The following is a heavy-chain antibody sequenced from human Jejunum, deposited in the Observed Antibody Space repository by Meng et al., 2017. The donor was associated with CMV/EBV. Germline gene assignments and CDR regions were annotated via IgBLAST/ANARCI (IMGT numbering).Heavy chain of an antibody. CDR1: GGSISRGDYY. Sequence: QGSGPELVHPSHPRSLPCPASGGSISRGDYYWSWIRQPPGKGLEWIGCIYYSGSTYYNPSLKGRVTISVDTSKNQFSLNLSSVTAADTAVYYCARGQRSYSGSYPEWFDPWGQGTLVTVSS. CDR2: IYYSGST. J-gene: IGHJ5*02. CDR3: ARGQRSYSGSYPEWFDP. D-gene: IGHD1-26*01. V-gene: IGHV4-30-4*01.